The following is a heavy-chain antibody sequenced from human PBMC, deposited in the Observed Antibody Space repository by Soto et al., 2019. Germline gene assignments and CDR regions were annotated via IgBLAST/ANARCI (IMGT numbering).Heavy chain of an antibody. CDR2: FNPANRNT. J-gene: IGHJ4*02. CDR1: GYTFTNYG. Sequence: ASVKVSCKVSGYTFTNYGINWVRQAPGQGLEWVGWFNPANRNTNYAQKFQDRVSMTIDTSTNTAYMELRGLRSDDTAVYYCARVRFGDPFDFWGQGTLVTDS. CDR3: ARVRFGDPFDF. V-gene: IGHV1-18*01. D-gene: IGHD2-21*02.